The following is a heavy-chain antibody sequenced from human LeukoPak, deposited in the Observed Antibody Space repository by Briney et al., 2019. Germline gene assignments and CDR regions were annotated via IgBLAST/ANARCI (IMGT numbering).Heavy chain of an antibody. CDR3: ARVYNYYDTSGYYLGNYFDH. J-gene: IGHJ4*02. V-gene: IGHV1-18*04. CDR1: GYTFTSYG. D-gene: IGHD3-22*01. Sequence: EASVKVSCKASGYTFTSYGISWVRQAPGQGLEWMGWISVYNGNTNNAQKLQGRVTMTTDTSTSTAYMELRSLRSDDTAVYYCARVYNYYDTSGYYLGNYFDHWGRGTLVTVSS. CDR2: ISVYNGNT.